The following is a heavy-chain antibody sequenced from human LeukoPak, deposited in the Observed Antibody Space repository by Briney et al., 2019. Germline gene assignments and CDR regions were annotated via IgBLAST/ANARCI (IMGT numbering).Heavy chain of an antibody. Sequence: GGSLRLSCAASGFTFSDYYMSWIRQAPGKGLEWVSYISSSGSTIYYADSVKGRFTISRDNAKNSLYLQMNSLRAEDTAVYYCAKAGGSGYYNDAFDIWGQGTMVTVSS. J-gene: IGHJ3*02. D-gene: IGHD3-22*01. CDR2: ISSSGSTI. CDR1: GFTFSDYY. V-gene: IGHV3-11*04. CDR3: AKAGGSGYYNDAFDI.